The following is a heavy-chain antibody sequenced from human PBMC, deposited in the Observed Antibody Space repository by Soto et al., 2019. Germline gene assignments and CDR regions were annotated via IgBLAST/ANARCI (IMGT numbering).Heavy chain of an antibody. D-gene: IGHD3-22*01. Sequence: SVPTLVNPTQTLTLTCTFSGFSLSTSGVGVGWIRQPEGKALEWLALSYWNDDERYSLSLKRRLTITKDTSKNQVVLTMTDMDPVDKATYYCAHYDSSAYYTIYSFDHWGQGTLVTASS. V-gene: IGHV2-5*01. CDR2: SYWNDDE. J-gene: IGHJ4*02. CDR1: GFSLSTSGVG. CDR3: AHYDSSAYYTIYSFDH.